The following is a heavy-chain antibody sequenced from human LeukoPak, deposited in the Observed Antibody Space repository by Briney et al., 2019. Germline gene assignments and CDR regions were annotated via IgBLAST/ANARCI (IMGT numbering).Heavy chain of an antibody. J-gene: IGHJ4*02. CDR1: GFTFSSYW. D-gene: IGHD3-22*01. V-gene: IGHV3-74*01. Sequence: PGGSLRLSCAASGFTFSSYWMHWVRQAPGKGLVWVSRINSDGSSTSYADSVKGRFTISRDNAKNTLYLQMNSLRAEDTAVYYCARVFFGYYDTSGYSDYWGQGTLVTVSS. CDR2: INSDGSST. CDR3: ARVFFGYYDTSGYSDY.